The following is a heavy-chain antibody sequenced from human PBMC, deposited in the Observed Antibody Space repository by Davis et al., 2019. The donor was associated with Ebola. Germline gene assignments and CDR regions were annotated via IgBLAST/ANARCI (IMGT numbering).Heavy chain of an antibody. CDR3: ARDSSDCTGGVCTALFDH. CDR2: INPNSGGT. CDR1: GYTFTGYY. J-gene: IGHJ4*02. Sequence: ASVKVSCTASGYTFTGYYMHWVRQAPGQGLEWMGWINPNSGGTNYAQKFQGRVTMTRDTSISTAYMELSRLRSDDTAVYYCARDSSDCTGGVCTALFDHWGQGTLVTVSS. V-gene: IGHV1-2*02. D-gene: IGHD2-8*02.